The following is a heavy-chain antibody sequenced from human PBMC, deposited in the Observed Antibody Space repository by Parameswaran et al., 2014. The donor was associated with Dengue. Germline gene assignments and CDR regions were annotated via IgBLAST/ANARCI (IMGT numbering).Heavy chain of an antibody. J-gene: IGHJ4*02. V-gene: IGHV4-39*07. D-gene: IGHD3-3*01. CDR2: IYYSGST. CDR3: AREAVWSAMGYFDY. Sequence: PGKGLEWIGSIYYSGSTYYNPSLKSRVTISVDTSKNQFSLKLSSVTAADTAVYYCAREAVWSAMGYFDYWGQGTLVTVSS.